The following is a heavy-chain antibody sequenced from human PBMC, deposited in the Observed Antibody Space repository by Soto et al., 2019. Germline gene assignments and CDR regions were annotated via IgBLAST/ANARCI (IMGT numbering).Heavy chain of an antibody. D-gene: IGHD4-17*01. Sequence: QVQLQQWGAGLLKPSETLSLTCAVYGGSFSGYYWSWIRQPPGKGLAWIGEINHSGTTHFHPSLQGGFTLCVATSKHQFSLYRNSVSPAHTVVYYCARGGKDLHQGDYAFDYRGQGTLVTVSS. V-gene: IGHV4-34*01. CDR2: INHSGTT. J-gene: IGHJ4*02. CDR1: GGSFSGYY. CDR3: ARGGKDLHQGDYAFDY.